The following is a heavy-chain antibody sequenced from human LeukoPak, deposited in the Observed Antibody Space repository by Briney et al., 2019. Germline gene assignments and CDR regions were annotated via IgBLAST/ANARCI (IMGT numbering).Heavy chain of an antibody. D-gene: IGHD2-15*01. J-gene: IGHJ4*02. CDR2: ISSSSSYI. Sequence: PGGSLRLSCAASGFTFSSYSMNWVRQAPGKGLEWVSSISSSSSYIYYADSVRGRFTISRDNAKSSLYLQMNSLRVEDTAVYYCARVRPGLYFDYWGQGTLVTVSS. V-gene: IGHV3-21*01. CDR1: GFTFSSYS. CDR3: ARVRPGLYFDY.